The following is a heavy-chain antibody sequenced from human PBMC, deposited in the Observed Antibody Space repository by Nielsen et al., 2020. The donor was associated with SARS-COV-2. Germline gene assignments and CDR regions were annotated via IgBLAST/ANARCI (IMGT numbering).Heavy chain of an antibody. CDR3: SSGYTYGYAADY. D-gene: IGHD5-18*01. CDR2: IRSNSYGGTT. CDR1: GFTFGDYA. Sequence: GESLKISCTASGFTFGDYAMSWFRQAPGKGLEWVGFIRSNSYGGTTEYAASVKGRFTISKDDAKSIAYLQMNSLKTEDTAVYYCSSGYTYGYAADYWGHGTLVTVSS. J-gene: IGHJ4*01. V-gene: IGHV3-49*03.